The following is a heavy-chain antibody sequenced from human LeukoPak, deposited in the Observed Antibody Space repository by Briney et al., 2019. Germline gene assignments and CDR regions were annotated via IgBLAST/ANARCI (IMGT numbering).Heavy chain of an antibody. V-gene: IGHV1-24*01. CDR3: ARGGPNITMVRGVIITNRIFDY. D-gene: IGHD3-10*01. CDR2: FDPEDGET. J-gene: IGHJ4*02. Sequence: ASVKVSCKVSGYTLTELSMHWVRQAPGKGLEWMGGFDPEDGETIYAQKFQGRVTMTEDTSTDTAYMELSSLRSEDTAVYYCARGGPNITMVRGVIITNRIFDYWGQGTLVTVSS. CDR1: GYTLTELS.